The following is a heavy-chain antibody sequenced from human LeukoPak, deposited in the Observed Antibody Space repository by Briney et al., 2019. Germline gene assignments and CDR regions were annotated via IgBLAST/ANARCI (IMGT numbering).Heavy chain of an antibody. CDR1: GYSISSSYY. CDR2: IYSSGST. Sequence: SATLSITCTVTGYSISSSYYWGWIRQPPVKGPACIGSIYSSGSTYYTPSLKSRVTISVATSKNQFSLKLSSVTAADTAVYYCARQGIKAVTTDYWGQGTLVTVSS. D-gene: IGHD4-11*01. V-gene: IGHV4-39*01. J-gene: IGHJ4*02. CDR3: ARQGIKAVTTDY.